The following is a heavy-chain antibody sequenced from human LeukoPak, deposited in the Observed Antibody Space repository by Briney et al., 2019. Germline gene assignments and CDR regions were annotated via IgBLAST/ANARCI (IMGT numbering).Heavy chain of an antibody. V-gene: IGHV4-31*03. J-gene: IGHJ4*02. CDR3: ARDSSTWWFDY. D-gene: IGHD6-13*01. CDR1: GASISSGAYY. Sequence: PSETLSLTCTVSGASISSGAYYWSWIRQHPGKGLECIGYIYYSGSTYYNPSLKSRVTISVDTSKNQFSLNLRSVTAADTAVYYCARDSSTWWFDYWGQGILVTVSS. CDR2: IYYSGST.